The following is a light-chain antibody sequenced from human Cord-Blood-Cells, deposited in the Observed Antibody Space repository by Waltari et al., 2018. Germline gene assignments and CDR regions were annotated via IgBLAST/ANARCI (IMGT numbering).Light chain of an antibody. CDR3: QQYNNWPPLT. Sequence: IVMTQSPATLSVSPGERATLSCRASQRVSSNLAWYQQKPGQAPRLLIYGASTRATGIPARCSGSGSGTEFTLTISSLQSEDFAVYYCQQYNNWPPLTFGGGTKVEIK. V-gene: IGKV3-15*01. J-gene: IGKJ4*01. CDR2: GAS. CDR1: QRVSSN.